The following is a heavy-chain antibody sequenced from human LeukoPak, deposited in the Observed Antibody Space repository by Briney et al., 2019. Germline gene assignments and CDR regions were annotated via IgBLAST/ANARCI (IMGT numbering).Heavy chain of an antibody. CDR2: IYTSGST. Sequence: SETLSLTCTVSGGSISSYYWSWIRQPAGKGLEWIGRIYTSGSTNYNPSLKSRVTMSVDTSKNQFSLKLSSVTAADTAVYYCARHLRIAAAGYFDYWGQGTLVTVSS. V-gene: IGHV4-4*07. J-gene: IGHJ4*02. CDR3: ARHLRIAAAGYFDY. CDR1: GGSISSYY. D-gene: IGHD6-13*01.